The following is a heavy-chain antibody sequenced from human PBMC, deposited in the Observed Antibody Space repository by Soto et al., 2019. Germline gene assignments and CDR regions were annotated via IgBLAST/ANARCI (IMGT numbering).Heavy chain of an antibody. Sequence: HPGGSLRLSCAASGFTFSSYAMSWVRQAPGKGQEWVSAISGSGGSTYYADSVKGRFTISRDNSKNTLYLQMNSLRAEDTAVYYCVKERKTGTRGVNWFDPWGQGTLVTVSS. CDR1: GFTFSSYA. V-gene: IGHV3-23*01. CDR2: ISGSGGST. J-gene: IGHJ5*02. D-gene: IGHD1-1*01. CDR3: VKERKTGTRGVNWFDP.